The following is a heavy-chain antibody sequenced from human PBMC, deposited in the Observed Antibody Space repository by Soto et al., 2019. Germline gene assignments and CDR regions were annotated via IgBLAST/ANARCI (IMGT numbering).Heavy chain of an antibody. CDR1: GGSISRGPYS. CDR3: ARLGGYCSGTSCYGYYGMDV. J-gene: IGHJ6*02. CDR2: FHYSGST. Sequence: SETLSLTCTVSGGSISRGPYSWGWIRQPPGKGLEWIGTFHYSGSTYYSPSLESRVTISVDTSKNQFSLKVSSVTAADTAVYYCARLGGYCSGTSCYGYYGMDVWGQGATVTVSS. V-gene: IGHV4-39*01. D-gene: IGHD2-2*01.